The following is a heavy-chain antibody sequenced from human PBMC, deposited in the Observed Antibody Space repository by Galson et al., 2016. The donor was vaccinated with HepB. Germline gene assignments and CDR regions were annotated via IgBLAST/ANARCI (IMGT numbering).Heavy chain of an antibody. D-gene: IGHD5-18*01. CDR2: IDTAGGT. CDR1: GFTFSSYD. CDR3: VREILLVVGYYGMDV. Sequence: SLRLSCAASGFTFSSYDMRWVRQATGKGLEWVSGIDTAGGTSYLGSVKGRFTISRENAKNSLYLQMNSLRVGDTAVYYCVREILLVVGYYGMDVWGQGTTVTVSS. V-gene: IGHV3-13*01. J-gene: IGHJ6*02.